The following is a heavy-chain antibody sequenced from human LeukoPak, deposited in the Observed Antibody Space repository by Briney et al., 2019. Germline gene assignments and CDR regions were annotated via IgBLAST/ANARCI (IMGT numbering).Heavy chain of an antibody. D-gene: IGHD6-19*01. CDR3: ARDSYSSGWFL. V-gene: IGHV4-34*01. CDR1: GGSFSGYY. CDR2: INHRGST. Sequence: SETLSLTCAVYGGSFSGYYWSWIRQPPGKGLEWIGEINHRGSTNYNPSLKSRVIISVDTSKNQFSLKLSSVTAADTAVYYCARDSYSSGWFLWGQGTMVTVSS. J-gene: IGHJ3*01.